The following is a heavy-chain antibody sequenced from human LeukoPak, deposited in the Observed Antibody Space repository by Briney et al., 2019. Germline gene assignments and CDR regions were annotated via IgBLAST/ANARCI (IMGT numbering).Heavy chain of an antibody. J-gene: IGHJ4*02. Sequence: SETLSLTCAVYGGSFSGYYWSWIRQPPGKGLEWIGEINHSGSTNYNPSLKSRVTISVDTSKNQFSLKLSSVTAADTAVYYCARGPRIAAAGIFKFWGQGTLVTVSS. CDR2: INHSGST. CDR1: GGSFSGYY. D-gene: IGHD6-13*01. CDR3: ARGPRIAAAGIFKF. V-gene: IGHV4-34*01.